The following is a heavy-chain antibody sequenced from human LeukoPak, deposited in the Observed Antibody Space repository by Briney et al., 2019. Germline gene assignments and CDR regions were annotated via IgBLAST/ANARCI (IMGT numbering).Heavy chain of an antibody. Sequence: GGSLRLSCAASGFSFNSYAMSWVRQAPGKGLEWVSAVSGRGERTYHADFVQGRFSISRDNSKDTVYLQMNSLRAGDTAIYYCANQPGLYDSGWSWTYHFFGVDVWGQGTTVTVSS. J-gene: IGHJ6*02. CDR1: GFSFNSYA. CDR3: ANQPGLYDSGWSWTYHFFGVDV. CDR2: VSGRGERT. V-gene: IGHV3-23*01. D-gene: IGHD6-19*01.